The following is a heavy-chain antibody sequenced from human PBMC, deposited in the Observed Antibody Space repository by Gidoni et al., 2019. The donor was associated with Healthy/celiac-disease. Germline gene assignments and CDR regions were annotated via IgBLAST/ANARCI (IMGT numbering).Heavy chain of an antibody. CDR1: VGSLSGYY. CDR3: ARGPQLKGLLWFGGLLGRPYDI. CDR2: INHSGST. Sequence: QVHLQQWVAGLLKPSETLSLTCAVYVGSLSGYYWIWIRQPPGKGLEWIGEINHSGSTNSNPSLKSRVTISVDTSKIQFSLKLSSVTAADTAVYYCARGPQLKGLLWFGGLLGRPYDIWGQGTMVTVSS. J-gene: IGHJ3*02. V-gene: IGHV4-34*01. D-gene: IGHD3-10*01.